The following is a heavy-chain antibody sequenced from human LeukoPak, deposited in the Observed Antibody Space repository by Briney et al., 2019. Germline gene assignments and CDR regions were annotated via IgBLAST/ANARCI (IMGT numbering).Heavy chain of an antibody. D-gene: IGHD2-2*01. CDR1: GYIISSYA. Sequence: GASVKVSCKASGYIISSYAMHWVRQAPGQRLEWMGWINAGNGNTKYSQKFQDRVTITRDTSASTAYMELSSLGPGDTAVYYCARATVIVPAARLDVWGQGTTVIVSS. J-gene: IGHJ6*02. V-gene: IGHV1-3*01. CDR2: INAGNGNT. CDR3: ARATVIVPAARLDV.